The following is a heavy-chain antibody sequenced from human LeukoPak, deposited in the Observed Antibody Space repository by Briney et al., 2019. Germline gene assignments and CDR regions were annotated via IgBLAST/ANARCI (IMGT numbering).Heavy chain of an antibody. V-gene: IGHV5-51*01. D-gene: IGHD6-13*01. J-gene: IGHJ3*02. CDR3: ASLKPDSSSGRAFDI. Sequence: GESLQISCKVSGYNFDTYWIGWVRQMPGKGLEGMGIVYPEDSDTRYNPSFQDHVTVSADKSITTAYLQWSSLKASDTAMYYCASLKPDSSSGRAFDIWGQGTMVTVSS. CDR2: VYPEDSDT. CDR1: GYNFDTYW.